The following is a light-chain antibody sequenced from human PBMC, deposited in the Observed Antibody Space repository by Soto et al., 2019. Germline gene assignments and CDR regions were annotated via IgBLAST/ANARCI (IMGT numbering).Light chain of an antibody. V-gene: IGLV2-8*01. Sequence: QSALTQPPSASGSPGQSVTISCIGTSSDVGASEYVSWYQQHPGKAPKLMIYQVSKRPSGVPDRFSGSRSGNTASLTVSGLQAEDEADYYCTSYTSSYIFVLGGGTKLTVL. J-gene: IGLJ1*01. CDR2: QVS. CDR3: TSYTSSYIFV. CDR1: SSDVGASEY.